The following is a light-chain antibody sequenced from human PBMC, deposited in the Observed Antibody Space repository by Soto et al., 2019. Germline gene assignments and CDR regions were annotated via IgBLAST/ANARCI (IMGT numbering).Light chain of an antibody. CDR3: AAWDDRLRGLYV. CDR1: SSNIGTNY. CDR2: RNN. Sequence: QSALTQPPSASGTPGQRVTISCSGSSSNIGTNYVYWYQQLPGTAPKLLIYRNNQRPSGVPDRFSGSKSGTSASLAISGLRSVDEADYYCAAWDDRLRGLYVFGIGTQLTVL. V-gene: IGLV1-47*01. J-gene: IGLJ7*01.